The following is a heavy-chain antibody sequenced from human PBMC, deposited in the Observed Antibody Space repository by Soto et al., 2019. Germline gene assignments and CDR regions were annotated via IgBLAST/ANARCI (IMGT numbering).Heavy chain of an antibody. D-gene: IGHD3-3*01. J-gene: IGHJ4*02. Sequence: GGSLRLSCAASGFTFSSYGMHWIRQAPGKGLEWVAVISYDGSNKYYADSVKGRFTISRDNSKNTLYLQMNSLRAEDTAVYYCAKGYVVLRFLMDYWGQGTLVTVSS. CDR2: ISYDGSNK. CDR3: AKGYVVLRFLMDY. V-gene: IGHV3-30*18. CDR1: GFTFSSYG.